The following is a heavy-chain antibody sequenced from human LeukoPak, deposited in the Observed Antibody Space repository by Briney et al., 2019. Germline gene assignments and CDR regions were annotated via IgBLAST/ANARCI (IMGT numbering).Heavy chain of an antibody. CDR3: VRRTFSDF. J-gene: IGHJ4*02. V-gene: IGHV3-23*01. CDR2: VGGGGDYT. D-gene: IGHD2/OR15-2a*01. CDR1: GFTFTSFV. Sequence: GGYLRLSCAAPGFTFTSFVMSWVRQAPGKGLEWVASVGGGGDYTYYSDSVKGRFTISRDNSENTVYLQMKSLRAEDTAVYYCVRRTFSDFWGQGALVTVSS.